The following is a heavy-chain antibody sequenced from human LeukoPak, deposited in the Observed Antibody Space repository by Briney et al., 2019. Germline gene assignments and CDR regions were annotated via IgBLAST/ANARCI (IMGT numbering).Heavy chain of an antibody. CDR3: ARVLTAGGATMWGAFDI. CDR2: INPSGGST. J-gene: IGHJ3*02. Sequence: ASVKVSCKASGYTFTSYYMHWVRQAPGQGLEWMGIINPSGGSTSYAQKFQGRVTMTRDTSTSTVYMELSSLRSKDTAVYYCARVLTAGGATMWGAFDIWGQGTMVTVSS. CDR1: GYTFTSYY. D-gene: IGHD1-26*01. V-gene: IGHV1-46*01.